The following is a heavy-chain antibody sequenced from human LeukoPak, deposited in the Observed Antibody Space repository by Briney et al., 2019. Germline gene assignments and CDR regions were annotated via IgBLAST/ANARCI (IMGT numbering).Heavy chain of an antibody. J-gene: IGHJ4*02. V-gene: IGHV4-39*01. CDR3: ARRPTCSGGSCYSGFDY. CDR2: IYYSGST. D-gene: IGHD2-15*01. CDR1: GGSISSSSYY. Sequence: SETLSLTCTVSGGSISSSSYYWGWIRQPPGKGLEWIGSIYYSGSTYYNPSLKSRVTISVDTSKNQFSLKLSSVTAADTAAYYCARRPTCSGGSCYSGFDYWGQGTLVTVSS.